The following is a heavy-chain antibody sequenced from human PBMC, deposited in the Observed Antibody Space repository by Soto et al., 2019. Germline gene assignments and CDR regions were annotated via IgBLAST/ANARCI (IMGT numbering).Heavy chain of an antibody. CDR1: GYTFTSYA. CDR2: INAGNGNT. D-gene: IGHD3-22*01. Sequence: ASVKVSCKASGYTFTSYAMHWVRQAPGQRLEWMGWINAGNGNTKYSQKFQGRVTITRDTSASTAYMELSSLRSEDTAVYYCASLSDVVIRGPHALDIWGKGTMVTVSS. CDR3: ASLSDVVIRGPHALDI. V-gene: IGHV1-3*01. J-gene: IGHJ3*02.